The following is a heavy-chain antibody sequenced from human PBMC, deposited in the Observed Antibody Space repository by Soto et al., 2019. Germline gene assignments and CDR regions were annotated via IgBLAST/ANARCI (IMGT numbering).Heavy chain of an antibody. V-gene: IGHV1-18*04. Sequence: QVQLVQSGTEVKKPGASVNVSCKAFGYTFKSYGFGWVRQVPGQGLEWLGWILAFNGDTQYAQTMKGRLTVTTDTSTTTVHRELRSLTPADTAVYYCARAAGWQRMVPYDCGQGTLVTVS. J-gene: IGHJ4*02. D-gene: IGHD6-19*01. CDR3: ARAAGWQRMVPYD. CDR1: GYTFKSYG. CDR2: ILAFNGDT.